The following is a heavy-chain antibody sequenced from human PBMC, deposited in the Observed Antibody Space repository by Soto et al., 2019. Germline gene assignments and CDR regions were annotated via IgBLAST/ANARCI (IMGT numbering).Heavy chain of an antibody. D-gene: IGHD6-19*01. Sequence: EVQLVESGGGLVRPGGSLRLSCAASGFTFSSYSMNWVRQAPGKGLEWVSYISTSSLTINYADSVKGRFTISRDNAKNSLYLQMNSLGGEDTAVYYWAREPPPYTSGRSPFDYWGQGTLVTVSS. CDR3: AREPPPYTSGRSPFDY. J-gene: IGHJ4*02. CDR1: GFTFSSYS. V-gene: IGHV3-48*01. CDR2: ISTSSLTI.